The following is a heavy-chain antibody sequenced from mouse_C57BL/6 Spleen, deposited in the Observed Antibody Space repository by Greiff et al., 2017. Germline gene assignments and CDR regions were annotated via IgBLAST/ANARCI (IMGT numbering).Heavy chain of an antibody. J-gene: IGHJ2*01. CDR1: GYTFTSHW. CDR3: ARRHGSLYYFDY. CDR2: IFPGSGST. Sequence: VQLQQSGPELVRPGASVKISCKAPGYTFTSHWMQWVRPRPGQGLEWIGEIFPGSGSTYYNEKFKGKATLTVDTSSSTAYMQLSGLTSEDSAVYFCARRHGSLYYFDYWGQGTTLTVSS. V-gene: IGHV1-56*01. D-gene: IGHD1-1*01.